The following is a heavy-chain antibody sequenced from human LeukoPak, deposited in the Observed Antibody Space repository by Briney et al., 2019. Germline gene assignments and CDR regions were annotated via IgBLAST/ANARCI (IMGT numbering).Heavy chain of an antibody. J-gene: IGHJ5*01. CDR1: GFSRRTSGVG. CDR3: AHSPPASREGLSFDS. CDR2: IYWGDDK. V-gene: IGHV2-5*02. Sequence: SGPTLVHPTQPLTLTCTFSGFSRRTSGVGVGWIRQPPGKALGWLALIYWGDDKRYSPALKSRLTITKDTSKIQVVLTMTNMDPVDTATYYCAHSPPASREGLSFDSGGQGTLVTVS. D-gene: IGHD6-25*01.